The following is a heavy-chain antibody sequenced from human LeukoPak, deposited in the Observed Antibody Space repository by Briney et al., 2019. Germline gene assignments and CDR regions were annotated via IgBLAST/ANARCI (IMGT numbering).Heavy chain of an antibody. Sequence: GGSLRLSCAASGFTFSSYGMHWVRQAPGKGLEWVAFIRYDGSNKYYADSVKGRFTISRDNSKNTLYLQMNSLRAEDTAVYYCAKGATYYYYYMDVWGKGTTVTVSS. V-gene: IGHV3-30*02. CDR1: GFTFSSYG. CDR2: IRYDGSNK. CDR3: AKGATYYYYYMDV. J-gene: IGHJ6*03.